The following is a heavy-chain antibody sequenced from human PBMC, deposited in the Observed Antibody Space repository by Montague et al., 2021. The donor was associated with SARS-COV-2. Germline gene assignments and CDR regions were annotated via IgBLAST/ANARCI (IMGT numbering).Heavy chain of an antibody. CDR2: INWNGGGI. CDR1: GFTSDESV. D-gene: IGHD3-3*01. Sequence: SRRLSCAASGFTSDESVMHWVRQAPGKGLEWVAGINWNGGGISYSDSVEARFTISRDNAKNSLYLEMNSLRPEDTALYYCTKYPSSRFFSGVDPYFFDFWGRGTLVTVSS. J-gene: IGHJ4*02. CDR3: TKYPSSRFFSGVDPYFFDF. V-gene: IGHV3-9*02.